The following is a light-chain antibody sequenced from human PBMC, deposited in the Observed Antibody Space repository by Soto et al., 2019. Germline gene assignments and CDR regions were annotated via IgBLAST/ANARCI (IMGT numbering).Light chain of an antibody. CDR1: SSDVGGYNY. CDR3: SSYTSSSTYV. V-gene: IGLV2-14*01. J-gene: IGLJ1*01. CDR2: DVS. Sequence: QSALTQPASVSGSPGQSITISCTGTSSDVGGYNYVSWYQQHPGKAPKLIIYDVSNRPSGVSNRFSGSKSGNTASLTISGLQAADEAYYYCSSYTSSSTYVFGTGTKLTVL.